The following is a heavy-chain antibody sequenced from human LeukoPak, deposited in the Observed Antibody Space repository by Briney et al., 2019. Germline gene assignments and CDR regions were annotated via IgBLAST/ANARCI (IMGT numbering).Heavy chain of an antibody. J-gene: IGHJ4*02. CDR2: ISSSSSYI. D-gene: IGHD3-10*01. V-gene: IGHV3-21*01. CDR1: GFTFSSYS. CDR3: ARDSGPLLWFGELSSDYFDY. Sequence: PGGSLRLSCAASGFTFSSYSMNWVRQAPGKGLEWVSSISSSSSYIYYADSVKGRFTISRDNAKNSLYLQMNSLRAEDTAVYYCARDSGPLLWFGELSSDYFDYWGQGTLVTVSS.